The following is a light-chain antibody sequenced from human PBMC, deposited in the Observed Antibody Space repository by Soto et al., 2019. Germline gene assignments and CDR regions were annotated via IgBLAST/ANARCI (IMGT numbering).Light chain of an antibody. CDR1: KSVSSN. Sequence: EIVMTQSPATLSVSPGVRATLSCRASKSVSSNLAWYQQKPGQAPRLLIYGASTRATGIPARFSGSGSGTEFTLTISSLQSEDFAVYYCEQYNNWLALTFGGGTKVEI. J-gene: IGKJ4*01. CDR3: EQYNNWLALT. CDR2: GAS. V-gene: IGKV3-15*01.